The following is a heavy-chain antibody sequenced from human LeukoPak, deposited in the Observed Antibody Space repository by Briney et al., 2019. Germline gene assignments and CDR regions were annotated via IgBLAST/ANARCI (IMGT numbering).Heavy chain of an antibody. CDR1: GFTFSSYS. CDR2: ISSSSSTI. Sequence: TGGSLRLSCAASGFTFSSYSMNWGRQAPGRGLEWVSYISSSSSTIYYADSVKGRFTISRDNSKNSLYLQMNSLRAEDTAVYYCAKDPGGGDCCVFDYWGQGTLFTVSS. J-gene: IGHJ4*02. D-gene: IGHD2-21*01. V-gene: IGHV3-48*01. CDR3: AKDPGGGDCCVFDY.